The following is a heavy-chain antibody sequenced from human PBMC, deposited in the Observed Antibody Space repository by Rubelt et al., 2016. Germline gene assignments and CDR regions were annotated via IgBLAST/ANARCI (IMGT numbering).Heavy chain of an antibody. J-gene: IGHJ3*02. CDR3: TRDYYDFWSGYSNDAFDI. Sequence: RIKAYGGTTEYAASVKGRFTISRDDSKSIAYLQMNSLKTEDTAVYYCTRDYYDFWSGYSNDAFDIWGQGTMVTVSS. V-gene: IGHV3-49*02. D-gene: IGHD3-3*01. CDR2: RIKAYGGTT.